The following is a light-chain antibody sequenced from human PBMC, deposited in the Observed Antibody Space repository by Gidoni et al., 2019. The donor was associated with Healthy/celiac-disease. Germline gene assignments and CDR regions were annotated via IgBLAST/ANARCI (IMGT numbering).Light chain of an antibody. J-gene: IGKJ2*01. CDR1: QSITSY. Sequence: DIQMTQSPSSLSASVGDRVTITCRASQSITSYLNWSQQKPGKAPKLLIYGASSLQSGVPSRFSGSGSGTYFTLTISSLQPEDFATYYCQQSYSTPPYTFGQGTKLEIK. V-gene: IGKV1-39*01. CDR3: QQSYSTPPYT. CDR2: GAS.